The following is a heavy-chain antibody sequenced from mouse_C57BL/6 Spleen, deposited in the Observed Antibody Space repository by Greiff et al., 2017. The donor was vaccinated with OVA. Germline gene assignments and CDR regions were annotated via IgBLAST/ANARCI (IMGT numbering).Heavy chain of an antibody. CDR1: GYSITSGYY. V-gene: IGHV3-6*01. J-gene: IGHJ1*03. Sequence: EVQLQESGPGLVKPSQSLSLTCSVTGYSITSGYYWNWIRQFPGNKLEWMGYISYDGSNNYNPSLKNRISITRDTSKNQFFLKLNSVTTEDTATYYCAREKITTVVATLDWYFDVWGTGTTVTVSS. CDR3: AREKITTVVATLDWYFDV. D-gene: IGHD1-1*01. CDR2: ISYDGSN.